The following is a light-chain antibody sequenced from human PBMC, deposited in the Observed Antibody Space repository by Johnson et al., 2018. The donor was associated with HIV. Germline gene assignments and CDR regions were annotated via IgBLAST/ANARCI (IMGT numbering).Light chain of an antibody. CDR1: SSNIGNNY. J-gene: IGLJ1*01. CDR3: GAWDSSLSAYV. CDR2: DNN. Sequence: QSVLTQPPSVSAAPGQKVTISCSGSSSNIGNNYVSWYQQLPGTAPKLLIYDNNKRPSGIPDRFSASKSGTSATLGITGLQTGDEADYYCGAWDSSLSAYVFGTETKVTVL. V-gene: IGLV1-51*01.